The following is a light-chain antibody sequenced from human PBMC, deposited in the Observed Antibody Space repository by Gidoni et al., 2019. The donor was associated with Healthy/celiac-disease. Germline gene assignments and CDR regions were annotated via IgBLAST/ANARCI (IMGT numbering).Light chain of an antibody. CDR2: DAS. J-gene: IGKJ5*01. CDR3: QQRSNWPPIT. CDR1: QSVSRD. V-gene: IGKV3-11*01. Sequence: EIVLTQSPATLSLSPGERAILSCRASQSVSRDLAWYQQKPGQAPRLLIYDASNRATGIPARFSGSGSGTDFTLTISSLEPEDFAVYYCQQRSNWPPITFGQGTRLEIK.